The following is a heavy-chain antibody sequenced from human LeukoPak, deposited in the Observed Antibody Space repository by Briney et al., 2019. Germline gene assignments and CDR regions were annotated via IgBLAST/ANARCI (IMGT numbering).Heavy chain of an antibody. CDR3: ARDKGWLQFSFDY. CDR1: GGSISSSSYY. D-gene: IGHD5-24*01. Sequence: SETLSLTCTVSGGSISSSSYYWGWIRQPPGKGLEWIGSIYYSGSTYYNPSLKSRVTISVDTSKNQFSLKLSSVTAADTAVYYCARDKGWLQFSFDYWGQGTLVTVSS. CDR2: IYYSGST. J-gene: IGHJ4*02. V-gene: IGHV4-39*07.